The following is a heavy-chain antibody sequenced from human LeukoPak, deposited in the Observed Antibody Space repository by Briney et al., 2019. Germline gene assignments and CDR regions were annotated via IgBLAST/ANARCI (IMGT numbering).Heavy chain of an antibody. CDR3: ARDIDPIVVVHYV. J-gene: IGHJ6*02. CDR2: IKQDGSEK. D-gene: IGHD2-2*01. Sequence: GGSLRLSCAASGFTFSSYWMSWVRQAPGKGLEWVANIKQDGSEKYYVDSVKGRSTISRDNAKNSLYLQMNSLRAEDTAVYYCARDIDPIVVVHYVWGQGTTVTVSS. V-gene: IGHV3-7*01. CDR1: GFTFSSYW.